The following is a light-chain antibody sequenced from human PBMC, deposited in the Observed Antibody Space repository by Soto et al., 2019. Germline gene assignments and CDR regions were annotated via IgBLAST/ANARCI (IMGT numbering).Light chain of an antibody. CDR1: QSVGSY. Sequence: EIVLTQSPATLSLSPGERATLSCRASQSVGSYLAWYQQKPGQSPRLLIYDASDRATGIPSRFSGSGSGTDFTLTISSLEPEDFAVYYCQQRIDWPPAFTFGQGTKLEIK. V-gene: IGKV3-11*01. CDR3: QQRIDWPPAFT. J-gene: IGKJ2*01. CDR2: DAS.